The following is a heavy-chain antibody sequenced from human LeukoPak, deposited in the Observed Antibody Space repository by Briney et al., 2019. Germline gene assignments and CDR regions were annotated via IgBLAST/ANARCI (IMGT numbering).Heavy chain of an antibody. D-gene: IGHD6-13*01. V-gene: IGHV3-23*01. CDR1: GFIFSSYS. CDR2: ITGSGGNT. Sequence: GGSLRLSCAASGFIFSSYSMSWVRQAPGMGLEWVSVITGSGGNTYYADSVKGRFTISKDNSKNTVYLQMSSLRVDDTAVYYCARAASSSWPSYYYGMDVWGQGTTVTVSS. J-gene: IGHJ6*02. CDR3: ARAASSSWPSYYYGMDV.